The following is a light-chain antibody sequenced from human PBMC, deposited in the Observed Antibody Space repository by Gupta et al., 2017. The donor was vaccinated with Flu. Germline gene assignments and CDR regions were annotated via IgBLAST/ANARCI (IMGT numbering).Light chain of an antibody. J-gene: IGKJ3*01. V-gene: IGKV1-13*01. Sequence: AIQLTHSPSSLSASVVNRVPITCRTAQAISSALACYRQNPGKPPKLLTYEASTMHIGVTSRFSGSGSGTDFNLTISGVQAEDFGRYYSKQFPNFGPGTKVDVK. CDR1: QAISSA. CDR2: EAS. CDR3: KQFPN.